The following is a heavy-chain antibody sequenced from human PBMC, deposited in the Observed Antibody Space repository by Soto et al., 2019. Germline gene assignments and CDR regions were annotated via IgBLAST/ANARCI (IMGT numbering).Heavy chain of an antibody. V-gene: IGHV3-73*01. CDR2: IRSKTNSYAT. J-gene: IGHJ6*02. CDR3: GSDTAMAYYAIDV. Sequence: EVQLVESGGGLVQPGGSLKLSCAASGFTFSGSAMHWVRQASGKGLEWVGRIRSKTNSYATAYAASVKGRFTISRDDSKNTTYLKKNIRKTEDTAEYYCGSDTAMAYYAIDVWGQGTTVTVSS. CDR1: GFTFSGSA. D-gene: IGHD5-18*01.